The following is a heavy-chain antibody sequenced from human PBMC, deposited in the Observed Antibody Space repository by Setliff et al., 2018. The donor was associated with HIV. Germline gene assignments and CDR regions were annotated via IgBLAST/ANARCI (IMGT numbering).Heavy chain of an antibody. V-gene: IGHV4-59*12. Sequence: SETLSLTCTVSGDSISGYYWSWIRQSPGKGLEWIGFIYETGSTYYNPSLKSRVSISIDTSKNQFSLKLSSVTAADTAVYFSARDGYTNGYGYYYFYMDVWGKGTTVTVSS. D-gene: IGHD5-18*01. CDR1: GDSISGYY. J-gene: IGHJ6*03. CDR2: IYETGST. CDR3: ARDGYTNGYGYYYFYMDV.